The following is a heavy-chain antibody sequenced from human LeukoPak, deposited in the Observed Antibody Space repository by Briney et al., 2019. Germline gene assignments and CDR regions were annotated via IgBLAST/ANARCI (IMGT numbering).Heavy chain of an antibody. V-gene: IGHV3-7*01. J-gene: IGHJ4*02. CDR1: GFTFSSYW. CDR3: ARDANYDYVWGSYPVY. Sequence: GGSLRLSCAASGFTFSSYWMSWVRQGPGKGLEWVASIKQDGSEKYYVDSVKGRFTISRDNAKNSLYLQMNSLRAEDTAVYYCARDANYDYVWGSYPVYWGQGTLVTVSS. CDR2: IKQDGSEK. D-gene: IGHD3-16*02.